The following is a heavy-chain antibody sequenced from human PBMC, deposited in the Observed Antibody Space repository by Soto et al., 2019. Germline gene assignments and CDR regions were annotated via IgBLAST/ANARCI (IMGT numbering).Heavy chain of an antibody. J-gene: IGHJ4*02. CDR3: ARLKGGGCGWYGGFDY. CDR2: ISYDGSNK. D-gene: IGHD6-19*01. V-gene: IGHV3-30-3*01. Sequence: QVQLVESGGGVVQPGRSLRLSCAASGFTFSSYAMHWVRQAPGKGLEWVAVISYDGSNKYYADSVKGRFTISRDNSKNTLYRQMNSLRAEDTAVYYCARLKGGGCGWYGGFDYWGQGTLVTVSS. CDR1: GFTFSSYA.